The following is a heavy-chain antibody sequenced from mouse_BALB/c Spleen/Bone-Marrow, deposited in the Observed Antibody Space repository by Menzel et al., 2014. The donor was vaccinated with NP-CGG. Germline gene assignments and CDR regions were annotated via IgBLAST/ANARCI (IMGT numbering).Heavy chain of an antibody. J-gene: IGHJ1*01. D-gene: IGHD2-14*01. CDR2: IWSGGST. CDR3: ARKRYGGYFDV. V-gene: IGHV2-2*02. Sequence: VKLVESGPGLVQPSQSLSITCTVSGFSLXSYGVHWVRQSPGKGLEWLGVIWSGGSTDYNAAFISRLSISKDNSKSQVFFKMNSLQANDTAIYYCARKRYGGYFDVWGAGTTVTVSS. CDR1: GFSLXSYG.